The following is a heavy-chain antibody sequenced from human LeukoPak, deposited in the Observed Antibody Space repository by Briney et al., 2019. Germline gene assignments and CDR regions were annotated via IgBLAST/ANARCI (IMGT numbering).Heavy chain of an antibody. J-gene: IGHJ4*02. CDR3: ARSKHGQWELATYYFDY. V-gene: IGHV4-31*03. CDR1: GGSISSGGYY. Sequence: SETLSLTCTVSGGSISSGGYYWSWIRQHPGKGLEWIAYIYYSGSTYSNPSLKSRVTISVDTSKNQFSLKLSSVTAADTAVYYCARSKHGQWELATYYFDYWGQGTLVTVSS. D-gene: IGHD1-26*01. CDR2: IYYSGST.